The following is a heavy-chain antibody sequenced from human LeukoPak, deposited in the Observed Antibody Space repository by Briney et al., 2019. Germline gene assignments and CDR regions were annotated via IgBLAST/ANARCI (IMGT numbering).Heavy chain of an antibody. D-gene: IGHD6-19*01. CDR3: TGGSGWYSPDY. J-gene: IGHJ4*02. CDR2: ITSKPNSYTT. Sequence: GGSLRLSCAASGFTFSGSVMHWVRQASGKGLEWVGRITSKPNSYTTVYAASVKGRFTISSDDSKNTAYLQMNSLKTEDTAVYYCTGGSGWYSPDYWGQGTLVTVSS. CDR1: GFTFSGSV. V-gene: IGHV3-73*01.